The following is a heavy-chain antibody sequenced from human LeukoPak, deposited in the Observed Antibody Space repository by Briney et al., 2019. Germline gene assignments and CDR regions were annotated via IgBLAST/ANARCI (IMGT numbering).Heavy chain of an antibody. J-gene: IGHJ3*02. D-gene: IGHD3-9*01. Sequence: SQSLSLTCTVAGGSISSYYWSSIRQPPGNGLGWIGFIYISGSTNYTPYLNTRVTISVNTRNNHSSVKSSSVTAADTDVYYFANQAKYYDILAGFRASDAFDIWGQGTMVTVSS. V-gene: IGHV4-4*08. CDR3: ANQAKYYDILAGFRASDAFDI. CDR2: IYISGST. CDR1: GGSISSYY.